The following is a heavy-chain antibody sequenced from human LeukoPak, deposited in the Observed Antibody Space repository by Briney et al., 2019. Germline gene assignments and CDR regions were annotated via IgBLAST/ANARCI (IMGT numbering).Heavy chain of an antibody. CDR1: SGSISSSYYY. D-gene: IGHD2-2*01. V-gene: IGHV4-39*01. CDR3: ARSYCSSVSCRSVRYVDC. J-gene: IGHJ4*02. Sequence: PSETLSLTCTVSSGSISSSYYYWGWIRQPPGKGLEWIGSIYYSGSTYYNPSLKSRVTFSVDTSKNQFSLKLSSVTAADTAVYYCARSYCSSVSCRSVRYVDCWGQGTLVTVSS. CDR2: IYYSGST.